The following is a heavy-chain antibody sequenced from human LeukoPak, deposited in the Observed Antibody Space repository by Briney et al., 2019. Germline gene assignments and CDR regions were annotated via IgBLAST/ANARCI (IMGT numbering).Heavy chain of an antibody. D-gene: IGHD3-22*01. J-gene: IGHJ4*02. V-gene: IGHV3-23*01. CDR1: GFTFSSYA. CDR3: AKSRARREGSSGSIDY. Sequence: GGSLRLSCAASGFTFSSYAMSWVRQAPGKGLEWVSAIHGGGGSTYYADSVKGRFTISRDNSKNTLYLQMSSLRAEDTAVYYCAKSRARREGSSGSIDYWGQGTLVAVSS. CDR2: IHGGGGST.